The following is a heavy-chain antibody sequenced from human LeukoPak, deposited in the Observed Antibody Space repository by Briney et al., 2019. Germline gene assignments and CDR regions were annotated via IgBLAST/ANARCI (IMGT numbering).Heavy chain of an antibody. Sequence: GGSLRLSCAASGFTLSTYWMTWVRQAPGKGLEWVANIKQDGSEKYYVDSVKGRFTISRDNAKNSLYLQMNSLRDEDTAVYYCARSRGLDYWGQGTLVTVSS. V-gene: IGHV3-7*04. CDR1: GFTLSTYW. CDR3: ARSRGLDY. J-gene: IGHJ4*02. CDR2: IKQDGSEK. D-gene: IGHD3-16*01.